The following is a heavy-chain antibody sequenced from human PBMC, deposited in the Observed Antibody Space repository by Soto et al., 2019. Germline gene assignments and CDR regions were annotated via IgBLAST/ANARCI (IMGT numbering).Heavy chain of an antibody. CDR1: GFTFSNYA. CDR2: ISGSGGST. J-gene: IGHJ4*02. V-gene: IGHV3-23*01. Sequence: EVQLLESGGGLVQPGGSLRLSCAASGFTFSNYAMSWVRQAPGKGLEWVSTISGSGGSTFYADSVKGRFAISRDRSKNTLYLQMNSLRAEDTAVYYCAKVAAEVPADYWGQGTLVTVSS. CDR3: AKVAAEVPADY.